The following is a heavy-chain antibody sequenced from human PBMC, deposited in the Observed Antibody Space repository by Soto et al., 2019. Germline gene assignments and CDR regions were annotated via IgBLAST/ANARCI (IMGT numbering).Heavy chain of an antibody. CDR1: GFTFSSYS. D-gene: IGHD3-10*01. J-gene: IGHJ4*02. CDR3: ASGPYGSGSYSYSDY. Sequence: EVQLVESGGGLVKPGGSLRLSCAASGFTFSSYSMNWVRQAPGKGLEWVSSISSQGGYIYYADSVKGRFTISRDNAKNSLYLQMNSLRAEDTAVYYCASGPYGSGSYSYSDYWGQGILVTVSS. V-gene: IGHV3-21*01. CDR2: ISSQGGYI.